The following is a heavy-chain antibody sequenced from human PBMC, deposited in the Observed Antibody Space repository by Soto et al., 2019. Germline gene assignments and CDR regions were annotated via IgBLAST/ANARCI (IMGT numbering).Heavy chain of an antibody. Sequence: QVQLAQSGAEVKNPGASVKVSCKASGYSFSSYGISWVRQAPVQGLEWVGWISVHNGYTKYAAELHGRVTMTTDTPTSTAYMELTSLRSDDSAVYFCASLEHNFGPYDYWGKGTLVTVTA. CDR1: GYSFSSYG. CDR3: ASLEHNFGPYDY. V-gene: IGHV1-18*01. CDR2: ISVHNGYT. D-gene: IGHD1-1*01. J-gene: IGHJ4*02.